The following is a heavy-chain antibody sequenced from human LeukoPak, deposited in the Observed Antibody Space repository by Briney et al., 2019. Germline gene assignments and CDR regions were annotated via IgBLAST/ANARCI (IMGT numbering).Heavy chain of an antibody. J-gene: IGHJ4*02. CDR3: ARHARYSSSWDIDY. D-gene: IGHD6-13*01. V-gene: IGHV4-59*08. CDR1: AGSITNYY. CDR2: IYYTGST. Sequence: SETLSLTCTVSAGSITNYYWSWIRQPPGKGLEWIGYIYYTGSTNYNPSLKSRVSISVDTSKNQFSLKLSSVTAADTAVYYCARHARYSSSWDIDYWGQGTLVTVSS.